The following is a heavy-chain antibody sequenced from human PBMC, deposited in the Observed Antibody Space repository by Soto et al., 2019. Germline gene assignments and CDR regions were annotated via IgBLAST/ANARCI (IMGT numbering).Heavy chain of an antibody. CDR2: INPNSGGT. D-gene: IGHD1-26*01. J-gene: IGHJ3*02. CDR1: GYTFTGYY. Sequence: QVQLVQSGAEVKKPGASVKVSCKASGYTFTGYYMHWVRQAPGQGLEWMGWINPNSGGTNYAQKFQGWVTMTRDMSISTAYMELSRLRSDDTAVYYCARDIVGGRLDAFDIWGQGTMVTVSS. CDR3: ARDIVGGRLDAFDI. V-gene: IGHV1-2*04.